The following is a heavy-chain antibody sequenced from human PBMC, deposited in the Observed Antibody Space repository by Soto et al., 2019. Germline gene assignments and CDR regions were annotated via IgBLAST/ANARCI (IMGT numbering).Heavy chain of an antibody. CDR1: GFTLSGYA. D-gene: IGHD6-6*01. V-gene: IGHV3-64*01. CDR3: ARRARPDFYYMDV. CDR2: ISSNGVGT. J-gene: IGHJ6*03. Sequence: EVQLAESGGGLAQPGGSLRLSCAASGFTLSGYALDWARQAPGRGREYVSGISSNGVGTYYANSVQGRFTISRDNSKNTVYLQMGSLRPEDMVVYYCARRARPDFYYMDVWGKGTTVTVSS.